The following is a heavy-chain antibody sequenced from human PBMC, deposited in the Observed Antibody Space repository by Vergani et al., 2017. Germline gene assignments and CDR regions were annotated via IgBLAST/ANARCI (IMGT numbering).Heavy chain of an antibody. D-gene: IGHD4-17*01. CDR2: ISSSSSYI. Sequence: VQLVESGGGVVQPGRSLRLSCAASGFTFSSYGMNWVRQAPGKGLEWVSSISSSSSYIYYADSVKGRFTISRDNAKNSLYLQMNSLRAEDTAVYYCATRNGDFVLYWGQGTLVTVSS. CDR3: ATRNGDFVLY. V-gene: IGHV3-21*01. J-gene: IGHJ4*02. CDR1: GFTFSSYG.